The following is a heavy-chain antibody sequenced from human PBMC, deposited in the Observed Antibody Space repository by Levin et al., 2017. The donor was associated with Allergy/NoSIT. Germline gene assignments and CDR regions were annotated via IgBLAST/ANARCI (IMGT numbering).Heavy chain of an antibody. Sequence: SYTLSLTFTFSSFSLIFYYLSWFRQPPGKGLEWIGYVYSSGSTNYNPSLKSRVIMSLDTSKNQFSLELSSVTAADTAVYYCAKRDSSGYYVPWGQGTLVTVSS. J-gene: IGHJ4*02. D-gene: IGHD3-22*01. V-gene: IGHV4-4*08. CDR2: VYSSGST. CDR1: SFSLIFYY. CDR3: AKRDSSGYYVP.